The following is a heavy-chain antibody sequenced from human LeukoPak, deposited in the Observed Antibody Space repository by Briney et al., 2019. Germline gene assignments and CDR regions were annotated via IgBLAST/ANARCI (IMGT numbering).Heavy chain of an antibody. D-gene: IGHD1-26*01. CDR3: ARDGRTGSQEGWFDP. V-gene: IGHV1-69*01. J-gene: IGHJ5*02. CDR1: GGTFXXYA. Sequence: SVXVSCKASGGTFXXYAISWVRQAPGQGLEWMGGIIPIFGTANYAQKFQGRVTITADESTSTAYMELSSLRSEDTAVYYCARDGRTGSQEGWFDPWGQGTLVTVSP. CDR2: IIPIFGTA.